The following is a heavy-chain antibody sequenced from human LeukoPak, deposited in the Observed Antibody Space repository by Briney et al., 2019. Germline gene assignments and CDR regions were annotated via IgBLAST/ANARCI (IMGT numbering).Heavy chain of an antibody. J-gene: IGHJ6*02. V-gene: IGHV3-13*01. Sequence: GGSLRLPCAASGFTFSSYDMHWVRQATGKGLEWVSAIGTAGDTHYPGSVKGRFTITRENAKNSLYLQMNSLRAGDTAVYYCARDGQYGMDVWGQGTTVTVSS. CDR3: ARDGQYGMDV. CDR2: IGTAGDT. CDR1: GFTFSSYD.